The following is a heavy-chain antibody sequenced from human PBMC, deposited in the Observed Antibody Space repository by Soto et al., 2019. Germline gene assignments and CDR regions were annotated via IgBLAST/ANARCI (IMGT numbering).Heavy chain of an antibody. J-gene: IGHJ4*02. CDR2: IRNKANSYTT. CDR1: GFTFSDHY. CDR3: ARTVNYYFDS. D-gene: IGHD2-21*02. Sequence: GGSLRLSCAASGFTFSDHYMDWVRQAPGKGLEWVGRIRNKANSYTTEYAASVKGRFTTSRDDSKNSLFLQMSSLKTEDTAVYYCARTVNYYFDSWGQGTLVTVSS. V-gene: IGHV3-72*01.